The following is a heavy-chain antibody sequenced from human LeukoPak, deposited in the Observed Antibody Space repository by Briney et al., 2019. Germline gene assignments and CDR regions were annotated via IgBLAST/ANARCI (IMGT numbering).Heavy chain of an antibody. Sequence: PGGSLRLSCAASGFTFSSYAMSWVRQAPVKGLEWVSAISGSGGSTYYADSVKGRFTISRDNSKNTLYLQMNSLRAEDMAVYYCAKEGVSPIGGYYYYYYGMDVWGQGTTVTVPS. CDR3: AKEGVSPIGGYYYYYYGMDV. CDR1: GFTFSSYA. CDR2: ISGSGGST. V-gene: IGHV3-23*01. J-gene: IGHJ6*02. D-gene: IGHD3-10*01.